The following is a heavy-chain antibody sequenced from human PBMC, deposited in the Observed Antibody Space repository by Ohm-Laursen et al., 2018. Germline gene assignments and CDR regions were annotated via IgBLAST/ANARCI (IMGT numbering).Heavy chain of an antibody. J-gene: IGHJ3*01. CDR3: ARDSAVARDNAFDV. CDR2: INCKTGGT. CDR1: GFTFTDYY. V-gene: IGHV1-2*02. Sequence: ASVKVSCKTSGFTFTDYYFHWVRQAPGQGLEWMGWINCKTGGTNYAQKLQGRVTMTRDTSITTAYMDLSRLTSDDTAVYYCARDSAVARDNAFDVWGQGTVVTVSS. D-gene: IGHD6-19*01.